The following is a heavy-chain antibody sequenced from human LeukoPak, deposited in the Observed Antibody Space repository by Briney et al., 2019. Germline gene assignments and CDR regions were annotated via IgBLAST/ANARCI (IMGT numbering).Heavy chain of an antibody. CDR2: IYLDNDK. V-gene: IGHV2-5*02. Sequence: SGPTLVKPTQTLTLTCTFSGFSLSTSGLGVGWIRQPPGKALEWLALIYLDNDKRYSPSLKSRLTITKDTSKNQVVLTMTNMDPVDTATYYCAHSARGSGSLYPYCFDSWGQGTLVTVSS. D-gene: IGHD3-10*01. CDR1: GFSLSTSGLG. J-gene: IGHJ4*02. CDR3: AHSARGSGSLYPYCFDS.